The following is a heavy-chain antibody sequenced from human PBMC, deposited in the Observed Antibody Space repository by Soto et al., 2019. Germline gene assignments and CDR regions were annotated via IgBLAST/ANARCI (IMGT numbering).Heavy chain of an antibody. CDR3: ARDQVGATPPHKTLNYGMDV. CDR2: IIPIFGTA. CDR1: GGTFSSYA. Sequence: GASVKVSCKASGGTFSSYAISWVRQAPGQGLEWMGGIIPIFGTANYAQKFQGRVTITADESTSTAYMELSSLRSEDTAVYYCARDQVGATPPHKTLNYGMDVWGQGTTVTVSS. V-gene: IGHV1-69*13. D-gene: IGHD1-26*01. J-gene: IGHJ6*02.